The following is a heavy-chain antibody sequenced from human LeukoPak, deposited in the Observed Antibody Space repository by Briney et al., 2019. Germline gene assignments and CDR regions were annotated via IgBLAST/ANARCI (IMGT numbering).Heavy chain of an antibody. V-gene: IGHV3-7*05. CDR2: IEHDGSDQ. CDR3: ARHDSSGYYSFDY. CDR1: GFTFSTYW. D-gene: IGHD3-22*01. Sequence: GGSLRLSCAASGFTFSTYWMSWVRQAPGKGLEWVANIEHDGSDQYYADSVEGRFTISRDNAKNSLYLQMNSLRAEDTAVHYCARHDSSGYYSFDYWGQGTLVAVSS. J-gene: IGHJ4*02.